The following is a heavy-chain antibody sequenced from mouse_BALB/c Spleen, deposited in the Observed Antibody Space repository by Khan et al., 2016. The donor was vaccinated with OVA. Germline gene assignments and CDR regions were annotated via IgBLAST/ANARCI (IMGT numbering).Heavy chain of an antibody. CDR2: INPRRGYT. CDR3: ARRTTGYAMDY. D-gene: IGHD2-14*01. Sequence: QVQLQQSGAELARPGASVKMSCEASGYTFTSNTMHWVKQRPGQGLEWIGYINPRRGYTTYNQKFKDKATLTADKSSSTAYMQLSSLTSEDSAVYYCARRTTGYAMDYWGQGTSVIVSS. V-gene: IGHV1-4*01. J-gene: IGHJ4*01. CDR1: GYTFTSNT.